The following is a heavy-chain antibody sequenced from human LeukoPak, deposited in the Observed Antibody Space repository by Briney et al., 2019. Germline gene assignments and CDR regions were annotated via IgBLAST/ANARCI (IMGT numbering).Heavy chain of an antibody. V-gene: IGHV3-9*01. Sequence: GRSLRLSCAASGFTFDDYAIHWVRQAPGKGLEWVSGISWNSGSIGYADSVKGRFTISRDNAKNSLYLQMNSLRAEDTALYYCAKATAIAAPFDYWGQGTLVTVSS. CDR2: ISWNSGSI. J-gene: IGHJ4*02. CDR1: GFTFDDYA. D-gene: IGHD6-6*01. CDR3: AKATAIAAPFDY.